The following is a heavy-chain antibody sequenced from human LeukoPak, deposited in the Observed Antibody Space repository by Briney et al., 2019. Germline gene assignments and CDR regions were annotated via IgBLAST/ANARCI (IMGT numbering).Heavy chain of an antibody. CDR2: INHSGST. J-gene: IGHJ5*02. CDR1: GGSFNGYY. CDR3: ARAYSSSWYFNWFDP. D-gene: IGHD6-13*01. Sequence: SETLSLTCAVYGGSFNGYYWSRIRQPPGKGLEWIGEINHSGSTNYNPSLKSRVTISIDTSKNQFSLKLSSVTAADTAVYYCARAYSSSWYFNWFDPWGQGTLVTVSS. V-gene: IGHV4-34*01.